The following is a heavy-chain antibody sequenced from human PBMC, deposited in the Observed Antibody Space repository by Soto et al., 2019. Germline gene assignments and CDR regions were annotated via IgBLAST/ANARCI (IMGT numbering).Heavy chain of an antibody. CDR2: ISRSSSTI. CDR3: AREAGAGYLNWFDP. J-gene: IGHJ5*02. V-gene: IGHV3-48*02. Sequence: EVQLVESGGGLVQPGGSLRLSCAASGFTFSIYSMNWVRQAPGKGLEWVSYISRSSSTIYYADSVKGRFTISRDNAKNSLYLQLNSLSDEDTAVYYCAREAGAGYLNWFDPWGQGTLVTVSS. D-gene: IGHD6-13*01. CDR1: GFTFSIYS.